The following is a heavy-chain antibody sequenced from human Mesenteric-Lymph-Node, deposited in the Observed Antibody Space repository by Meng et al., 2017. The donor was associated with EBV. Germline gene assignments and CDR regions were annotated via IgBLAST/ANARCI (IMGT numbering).Heavy chain of an antibody. D-gene: IGHD3-10*01. Sequence: HLVTSAASGQRPGSLVNVSSNASGYTFPSYVISWVRQAPGRGLEWMGWTSVHNLNTNYAPKFQGRVTLTTDTSTSTAYMELRSLRSDDTAVYYCATEDAEYLGSGSDWGQGTLVTVSS. J-gene: IGHJ4*02. V-gene: IGHV1-18*01. CDR2: TSVHNLNT. CDR3: ATEDAEYLGSGSD. CDR1: GYTFPSYV.